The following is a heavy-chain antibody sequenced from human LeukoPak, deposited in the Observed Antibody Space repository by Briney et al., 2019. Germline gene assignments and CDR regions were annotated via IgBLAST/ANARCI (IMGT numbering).Heavy chain of an antibody. CDR1: GYSFSTYW. CDR2: IYPGDSDT. Sequence: GESLKMSCKGSGYSFSTYWIGWVRRMPGKGLEWMGIIYPGDSDTRYSPSFQGQVTISADKSISTAYLQWNSLKASDTAMYYCARRGSGWTIDYWGQGTLVTVSS. D-gene: IGHD6-19*01. J-gene: IGHJ4*02. CDR3: ARRGSGWTIDY. V-gene: IGHV5-51*01.